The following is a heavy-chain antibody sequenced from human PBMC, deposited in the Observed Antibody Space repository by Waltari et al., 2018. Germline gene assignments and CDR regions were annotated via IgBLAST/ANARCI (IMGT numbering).Heavy chain of an antibody. Sequence: QVTLRESGPALVKPTQTLTLTCTFSGFSLSTSGMCVSWIRQPPGKALEWLARIDWDDDKYYSTSLKTRLTISKDTSKNQVVITMTNMDPVDTATYYGARSSYDYDSSGYYRIFFDYWGQGTLVTVSS. CDR2: IDWDDDK. CDR1: GFSLSTSGMC. J-gene: IGHJ4*02. V-gene: IGHV2-70*15. D-gene: IGHD3-22*01. CDR3: ARSSYDYDSSGYYRIFFDY.